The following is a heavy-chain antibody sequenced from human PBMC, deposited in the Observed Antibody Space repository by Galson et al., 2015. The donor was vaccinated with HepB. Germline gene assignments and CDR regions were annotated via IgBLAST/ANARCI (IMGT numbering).Heavy chain of an antibody. CDR1: GFSFSSYG. D-gene: IGHD6-19*01. V-gene: IGHV3-33*01. J-gene: IGHJ4*02. CDR2: IWYDGSKE. CDR3: AGAYSSGRYDC. Sequence: SLRLSCAASGFSFSSYGMHWVRQAPGKGLEWVAVIWYDGSKEYYADSVKGRFTISRDNSNNTLYLQMNSLRAEDTAVYFCAGAYSSGRYDCWGQGTLVTVSS.